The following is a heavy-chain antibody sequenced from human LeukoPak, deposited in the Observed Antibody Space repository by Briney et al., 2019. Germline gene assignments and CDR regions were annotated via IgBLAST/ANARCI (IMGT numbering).Heavy chain of an antibody. CDR3: ARDSRYITDTVTTTHDDFDY. J-gene: IGHJ4*02. CDR1: GYTFTGYY. CDR2: INPNSGGT. Sequence: ASVKVSCKASGYTFTGYYMHWVRQAPGQGLEWMGRINPNSGGTNYAQKFQGRVTMTRDTSISTAYMKLSRLRSDDTAVYYCARDSRYITDTVTTTHDDFDYWGQGTLVTVSS. D-gene: IGHD4-11*01. V-gene: IGHV1-2*06.